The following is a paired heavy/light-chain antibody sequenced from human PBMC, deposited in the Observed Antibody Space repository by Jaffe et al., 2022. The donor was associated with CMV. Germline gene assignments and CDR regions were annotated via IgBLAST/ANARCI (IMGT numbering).Heavy chain of an antibody. V-gene: IGHV3-33*01. Sequence: QVQLVESGGGVVQPGRSLRLSCAASGFTFSDYGMHWVRQAPGKGLEWVAVIWYDGSNEYYVDSVKGRFTIFRDNSQNTLYLQMNSLAAEDTAVYYCAREKTSIAVAGTLPKYYYGMDAWGQGTTVTVSS. J-gene: IGHJ6*02. D-gene: IGHD6-19*01. CDR3: AREKTSIAVAGTLPKYYYGMDA. CDR2: IWYDGSNE. CDR1: GFTFSDYG.
Light chain of an antibody. V-gene: IGLV2-14*03. CDR1: ITDVGGFNY. CDR2: DVS. CDR3: SSYTSTSTLYV. J-gene: IGLJ1*01. Sequence: QSALTQPASVSGPPGQSITISCTGSITDVGGFNYVSWHQHHPGKAPKLLIYDVSSRPSGVSNRFSGSKSGNTASLTISGLQAEDEADYYCSSYTSTSTLYVFGTGTKVTVI.